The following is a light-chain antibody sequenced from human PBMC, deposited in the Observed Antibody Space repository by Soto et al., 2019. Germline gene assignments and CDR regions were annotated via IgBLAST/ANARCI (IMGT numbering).Light chain of an antibody. CDR1: QSVSSSY. CDR2: GAS. CDR3: QQFDSSPPTWT. Sequence: EIVLTQSPGTLCFSPGERATLSCRASQSVSSSYLVWYQQKPGQAPRLLIYGASSRATGIPDRFSGSGSGTDFTLTISRLEPEDFAVYYCQQFDSSPPTWTFGQGTKVEIK. J-gene: IGKJ1*01. V-gene: IGKV3-20*01.